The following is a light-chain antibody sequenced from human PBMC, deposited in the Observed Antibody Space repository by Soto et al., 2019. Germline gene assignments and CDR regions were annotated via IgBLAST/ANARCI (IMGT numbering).Light chain of an antibody. J-gene: IGLJ3*02. CDR2: STN. CDR1: SGSVFTSFY. CDR3: VLYMGDGIWV. Sequence: QAVVTQEPALSVSPGGTVTLTCGLSSGSVFTSFYPSWYQQTPGQAPRTLIHSTNTRSSGVPDRFSGSILGNRAALTITGAQADDESDYYCVLYMGDGIWVFGGGTKLTVL. V-gene: IGLV8-61*01.